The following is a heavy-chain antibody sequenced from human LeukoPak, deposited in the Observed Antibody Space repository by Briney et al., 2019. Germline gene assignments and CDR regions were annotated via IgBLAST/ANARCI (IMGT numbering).Heavy chain of an antibody. CDR1: GFTFSSHS. J-gene: IGHJ4*02. Sequence: GGSLRLSCAASGFTFSSHSMNWVRQAPGEGLEWVSYISSSSSTIYYADSVKGRFTISRDNAKNSLYLQMNSLRAEDTAVYYCARGAYYYEDWGQGTLVTASS. CDR2: ISSSSSTI. V-gene: IGHV3-48*01. CDR3: ARGAYYYED. D-gene: IGHD3-22*01.